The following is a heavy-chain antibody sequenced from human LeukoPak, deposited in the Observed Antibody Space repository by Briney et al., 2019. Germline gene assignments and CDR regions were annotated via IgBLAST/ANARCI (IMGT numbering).Heavy chain of an antibody. Sequence: SETLSLTCTVSGGSFGRGDYYWSWVRQAPGKGLEWIGYIYHSGSTYYNPSLKSRVTISVDRSKNQFSLKLSSVTAADTAVYYCARVYYDSSGFDAFDIWGQGTMVTVSS. CDR3: ARVYYDSSGFDAFDI. CDR1: GGSFGRGDYY. V-gene: IGHV4-30-2*01. J-gene: IGHJ3*02. CDR2: IYHSGST. D-gene: IGHD3-22*01.